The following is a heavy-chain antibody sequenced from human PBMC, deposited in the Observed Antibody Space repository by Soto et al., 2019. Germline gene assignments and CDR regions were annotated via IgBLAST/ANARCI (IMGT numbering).Heavy chain of an antibody. CDR1: GGTFSSYA. CDR3: ARXRNRTYYYDSSGYSLDY. CDR2: IIPIFGTA. D-gene: IGHD3-22*01. J-gene: IGHJ4*02. V-gene: IGHV1-69*13. Sequence: ASVKVSCKASGGTFSSYAISWVRQAPGQGLEWMGGIIPIFGTANYAQKFQGRVTITADESTSTAYMELSSLRSEDTAVYYCARXRNRTYYYDSSGYSLDYWGQGTLVTVSS.